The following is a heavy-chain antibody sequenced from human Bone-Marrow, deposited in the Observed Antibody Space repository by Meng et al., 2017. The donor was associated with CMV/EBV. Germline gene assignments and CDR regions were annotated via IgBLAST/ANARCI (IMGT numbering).Heavy chain of an antibody. CDR2: IYTSGST. V-gene: IGHV3-53*01. CDR3: ARDRGVYGSPGREGYYYYGMDV. CDR1: GFSVTSNY. Sequence: GESLKISCAASGFSVTSNYMSWVRQAPGKGLEWVSIIYTSGSTHYADSVKGRFTISRDNSKNTLYLQMNSLRAEDTAVYYCARDRGVYGSPGREGYYYYGMDVWGQGTTVTVSS. J-gene: IGHJ6*02. D-gene: IGHD3-10*01.